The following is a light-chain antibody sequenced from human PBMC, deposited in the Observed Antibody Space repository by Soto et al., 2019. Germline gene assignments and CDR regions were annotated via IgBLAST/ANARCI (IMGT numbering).Light chain of an antibody. J-gene: IGKJ1*01. CDR2: NAF. V-gene: IGKV1-17*01. CDR1: QGIRNH. Sequence: DLQMTQSPSSLSASVGDRVTITCRASQGIRNHLLGWYQQKPGKAPKCLIYNAFGLQSGVPSRFSGSGSGTEFTLTISSLQPEDFATYYCLQHDTYPLTFGQGTKVEIK. CDR3: LQHDTYPLT.